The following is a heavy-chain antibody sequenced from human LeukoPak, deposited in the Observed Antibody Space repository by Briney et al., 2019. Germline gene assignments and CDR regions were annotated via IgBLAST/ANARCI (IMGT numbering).Heavy chain of an antibody. CDR3: AGVGVAVAGTGVDY. J-gene: IGHJ4*02. V-gene: IGHV3-21*01. Sequence: GGSLRLPCAASGFTFSSYSMNWVRQAPGKGLEWVSSISSSSSYIYYADSVKGRFTISRDNAKNSLYLQMNSLRAEDTAVYYCAGVGVAVAGTGVDYWGQGTLVTVSS. CDR1: GFTFSSYS. D-gene: IGHD6-19*01. CDR2: ISSSSSYI.